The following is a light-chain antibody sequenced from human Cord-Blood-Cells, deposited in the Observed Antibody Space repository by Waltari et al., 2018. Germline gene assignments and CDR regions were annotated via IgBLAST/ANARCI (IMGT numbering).Light chain of an antibody. J-gene: IGLJ2*01. CDR2: DDS. CDR1: SSDVGGYKY. CDR3: CSYAGSYTVV. V-gene: IGLV2-11*01. Sequence: QSALTQPRPVSGSPGQSVTISCTGTSSDVGGYKYVSWYQQHPGKAPKLMIYDDSKRPSGVPDRFSGSKSGNTASLTISGLQSEDEADYYCCSYAGSYTVVFGGGTKLTVL.